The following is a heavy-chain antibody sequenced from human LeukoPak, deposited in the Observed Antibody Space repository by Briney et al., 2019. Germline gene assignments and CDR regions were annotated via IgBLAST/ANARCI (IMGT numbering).Heavy chain of an antibody. D-gene: IGHD3-10*01. V-gene: IGHV4-39*01. CDR2: IYYSGRT. J-gene: IGHJ4*02. CDR1: GGSISSSTFY. Sequence: SETLSLTCTVSGGSISSSTFYWGWLRHPPGKGLEWIANIYYSGRTYYNPSLESRVTVSVDLSRHQFSLLVDSVTTADSTVYFCASLRTGDFDYWGQGALVTVSS. CDR3: ASLRTGDFDY.